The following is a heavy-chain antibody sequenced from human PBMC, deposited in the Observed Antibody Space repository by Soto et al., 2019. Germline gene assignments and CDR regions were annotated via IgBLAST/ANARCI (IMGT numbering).Heavy chain of an antibody. CDR1: GYTFTSYA. CDR2: INAGNGNT. D-gene: IGHD3-22*01. J-gene: IGHJ4*02. V-gene: IGHV1-3*01. CDR3: ARDPYYDSSGLGYYFDY. Sequence: QVQLVQSGAEVKKPGASVKVSCKASGYTFTSYAMHLVRQAPGQRLEWMGWINAGNGNTKYSQKFQGRVTITRDTSASTAYMELRSLRSEDTAVYYCARDPYYDSSGLGYYFDYWGQGTLVTVSS.